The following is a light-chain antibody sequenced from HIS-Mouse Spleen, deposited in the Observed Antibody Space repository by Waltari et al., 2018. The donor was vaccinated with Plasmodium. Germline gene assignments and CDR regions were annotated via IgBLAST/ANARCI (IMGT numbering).Light chain of an antibody. CDR2: DVS. CDR3: SSYTSSSTGV. Sequence: QSALTQPASVSGSPGQSITISCTGTSSDVGGYHDVSWYQQHPGKAPNLLIYDVSKRPSGVSNRFSGSKSGNTASLTISGLQAEDEADYYCSSYTSSSTGVFGTGTKVTVL. V-gene: IGLV2-14*03. J-gene: IGLJ1*01. CDR1: SSDVGGYHD.